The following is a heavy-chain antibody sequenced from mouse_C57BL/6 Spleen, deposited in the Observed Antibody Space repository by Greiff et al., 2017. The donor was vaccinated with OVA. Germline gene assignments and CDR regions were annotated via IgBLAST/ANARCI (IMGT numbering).Heavy chain of an antibody. CDR1: GFTFSDYY. CDR2: INYDGSST. CDR3: ARDQEDYGSSYWYFDV. J-gene: IGHJ1*03. Sequence: EVKLVESEGGLVQPGSSMKLSCTASGFTFSDYYMAWVRQVPEKGLEWVANINYDGSSTYYLDSLKSRFIISRDNAKNILYLQMSSLKSEDTATYYCARDQEDYGSSYWYFDVWGTGTTVTVSS. D-gene: IGHD1-1*01. V-gene: IGHV5-16*01.